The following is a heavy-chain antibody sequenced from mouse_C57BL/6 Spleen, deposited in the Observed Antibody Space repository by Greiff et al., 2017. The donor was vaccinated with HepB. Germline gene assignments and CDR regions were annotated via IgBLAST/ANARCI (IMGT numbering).Heavy chain of an antibody. CDR2: ISDGGSYT. D-gene: IGHD3-2*02. CDR1: GFTFSSYA. CDR3: AREAAQASFAY. J-gene: IGHJ3*01. V-gene: IGHV5-4*01. Sequence: EVQRVESGGGLVKPGGSLKLSCAASGFTFSSYAMSWVRQTPEKRLEWVATISDGGSYTYYPDNVKGRFTISRDNAKNNLYLQMSHLKSEDTAMYYCAREAAQASFAYWGQGTLVTVSA.